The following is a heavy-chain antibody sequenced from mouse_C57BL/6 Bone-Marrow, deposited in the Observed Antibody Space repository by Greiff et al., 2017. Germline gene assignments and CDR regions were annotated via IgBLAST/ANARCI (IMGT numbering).Heavy chain of an antibody. Sequence: EVKLVESGGDLVKPGGSLKLSCAASGFTFSSYGMSWVRQTPDKRLEWVATISSGGSYTYYPASMKGRFTISRDNAKNTLYLQMSSLKSEDTAMYYCARAYYYGSWFAYWGQGTLVTVSA. D-gene: IGHD1-1*01. CDR3: ARAYYYGSWFAY. CDR2: ISSGGSYT. CDR1: GFTFSSYG. V-gene: IGHV5-6*01. J-gene: IGHJ3*01.